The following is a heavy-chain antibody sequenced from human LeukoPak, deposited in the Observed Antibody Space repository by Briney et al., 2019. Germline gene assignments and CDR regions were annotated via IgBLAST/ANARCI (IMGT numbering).Heavy chain of an antibody. V-gene: IGHV3-53*01. Sequence: GGSLRLSCAASGFTFSSYAVSWVRQAPGKGLEWVSVIYSGGSTYYADSVKGRFTISRDNSKNTLYLQMNSLRAEDTAVYYCARDVGYGDYIPFDYWGQGTLVTVSS. J-gene: IGHJ4*02. D-gene: IGHD4-17*01. CDR1: GFTFSSYA. CDR3: ARDVGYGDYIPFDY. CDR2: IYSGGST.